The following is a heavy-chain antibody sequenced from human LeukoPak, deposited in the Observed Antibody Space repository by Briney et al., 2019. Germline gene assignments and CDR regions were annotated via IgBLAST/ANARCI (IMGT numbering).Heavy chain of an antibody. J-gene: IGHJ4*02. CDR2: IYHSGST. V-gene: IGHV4-34*01. Sequence: SETLSLTCAVYGGSFSGYYWSWIRQPPGKGLEWIGEIYHSGSTNYNPSLKSRVTISVDKSKNQFSLKLSSVTAADTAVYCCARVPRDYFDYWGQGTLVTVSS. CDR1: GGSFSGYY. CDR3: ARVPRDYFDY.